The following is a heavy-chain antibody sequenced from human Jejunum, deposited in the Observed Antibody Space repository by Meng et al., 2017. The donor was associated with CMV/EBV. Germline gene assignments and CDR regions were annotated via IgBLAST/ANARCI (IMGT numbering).Heavy chain of an antibody. Sequence: CCDTYEYTFTTYTRNWVRQAPGKGLEWVSSITSSSTFIYYADSAKGRFTISRDNAKNSLYLQMNSLRADDTAVYYCARDYRRGDGSGWGQGTLVTVSS. CDR1: EYTFTTYT. CDR3: ARDYRRGDGSG. J-gene: IGHJ4*02. CDR2: ITSSSTFI. D-gene: IGHD2-21*02. V-gene: IGHV3-21*01.